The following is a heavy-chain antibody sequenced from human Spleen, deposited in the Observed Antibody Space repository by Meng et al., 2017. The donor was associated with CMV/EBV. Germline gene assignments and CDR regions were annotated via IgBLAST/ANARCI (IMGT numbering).Heavy chain of an antibody. Sequence: SQTLSLTCAVYGGSFSGYYWSWIRQPPGKGLEWIGEINHSGSTNYNPSLKSRVTISVDTSKNQFFLKLSSVTAADTAVYYCARGALWRIAAAGFPFDYFDYWGQGTLVTVSS. CDR1: GGSFSGYY. D-gene: IGHD6-13*01. V-gene: IGHV4-34*01. J-gene: IGHJ4*02. CDR2: INHSGST. CDR3: ARGALWRIAAAGFPFDYFDY.